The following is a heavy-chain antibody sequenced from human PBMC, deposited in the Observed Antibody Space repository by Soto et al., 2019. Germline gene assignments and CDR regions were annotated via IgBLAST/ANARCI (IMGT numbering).Heavy chain of an antibody. CDR3: ANLPLYGSGFDC. Sequence: EAQLVESGGGLVQPGRSLRLSCVASGFTFDDYAIHWVRQAPGKGLEWVSGISCNGADTGYADSVKGRFTISSDNAKNSLYLQMSSLRTEDTAIYYCANLPLYGSGFDCWGQGTLVTVSS. J-gene: IGHJ4*02. CDR2: ISCNGADT. CDR1: GFTFDDYA. V-gene: IGHV3-9*01. D-gene: IGHD3-10*01.